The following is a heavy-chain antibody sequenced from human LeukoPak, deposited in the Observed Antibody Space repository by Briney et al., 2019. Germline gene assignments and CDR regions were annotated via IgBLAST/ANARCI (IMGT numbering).Heavy chain of an antibody. CDR1: GDFISSGDW. D-gene: IGHD1-14*01. Sequence: SETLSLTCAVSGDFISSGDWWSWVRQAPGKGLEWIGEIHESGSTNCNPSLKSRVTISIDKSKNQVSLKLSSVTAADTAVYYCSRGGNHRLDFWGQGTLVTVSS. CDR3: SRGGNHRLDF. V-gene: IGHV4-4*02. J-gene: IGHJ4*02. CDR2: IHESGST.